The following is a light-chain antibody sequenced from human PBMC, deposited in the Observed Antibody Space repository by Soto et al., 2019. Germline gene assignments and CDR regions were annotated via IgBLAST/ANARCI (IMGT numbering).Light chain of an antibody. V-gene: IGKV1-5*03. CDR3: LQYNSYPWT. CDR1: QSFSSW. Sequence: DIQMTQSPSTLSASVGDRVTITCRASQSFSSWLAWYQQKPGRAPNLLIYKASSLESGVPSRFSGRGSGTEFTLTISSLQPDDFASYYCLQYNSYPWTFGQGTKVEIK. CDR2: KAS. J-gene: IGKJ1*01.